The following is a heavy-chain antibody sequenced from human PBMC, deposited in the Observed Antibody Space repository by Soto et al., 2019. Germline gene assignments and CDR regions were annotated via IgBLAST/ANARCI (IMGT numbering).Heavy chain of an antibody. CDR1: GGSFSGYY. CDR3: ARVRYFDWLLYRKRGAFDN. V-gene: IGHV4-34*01. Sequence: ETLSLTCAVYGGSFSGYYWSWIRQPPGKGLEWIGEINHSGSTNYNPSLKSRVTISVDTSKNQFSLKLSSVTAADTAVYYCARVRYFDWLLYRKRGAFDNWGQGTMVTVSS. D-gene: IGHD3-9*01. J-gene: IGHJ3*02. CDR2: INHSGST.